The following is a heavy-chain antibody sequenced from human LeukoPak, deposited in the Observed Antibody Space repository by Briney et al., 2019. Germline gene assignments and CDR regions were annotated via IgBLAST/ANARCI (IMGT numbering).Heavy chain of an antibody. V-gene: IGHV3-30*03. J-gene: IGHJ3*02. Sequence: GKSLRLSCAASGFIFSNYGMHWVRQAPGKGLEWVAVVSYDGSNKYYADSVKGRFTISRDNSKNTLYLQMSSLRAEDTAVYYCAVEGFDIWGHGTMVTVSS. D-gene: IGHD1-1*01. CDR3: AVEGFDI. CDR1: GFIFSNYG. CDR2: VSYDGSNK.